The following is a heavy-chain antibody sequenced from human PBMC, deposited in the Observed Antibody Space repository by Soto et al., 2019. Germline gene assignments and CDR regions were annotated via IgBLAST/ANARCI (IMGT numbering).Heavy chain of an antibody. CDR1: GFTVGSNY. CDR3: ARDLVGATTEYFQH. V-gene: IGHV3-66*01. J-gene: IGHJ1*01. Sequence: GGSLRLSCAPSGFTVGSNYMSWVRQAPGKGLEWVSVIYSGGGTYYADSVKGRFTISRDNSKNTLYLQMNSMRAEDTAVYYCARDLVGATTEYFQHWGQGT. D-gene: IGHD1-26*01. CDR2: IYSGGGT.